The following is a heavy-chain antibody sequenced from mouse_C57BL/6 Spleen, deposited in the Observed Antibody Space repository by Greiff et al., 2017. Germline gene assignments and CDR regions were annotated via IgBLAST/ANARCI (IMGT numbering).Heavy chain of an antibody. CDR3: ARGELGFAY. Sequence: EVQLVESGPGLVKPSQSLSLTCSVTGYSITSGYYWNWIRQFPGNKLEWMGYISYDGSNNYNPSLKNRISIPRDTSKNQFFLKLNSVTTEDTATYYCARGELGFAYWGQGTLVTVSA. V-gene: IGHV3-6*01. D-gene: IGHD4-1*01. CDR1: GYSITSGYY. CDR2: ISYDGSN. J-gene: IGHJ3*01.